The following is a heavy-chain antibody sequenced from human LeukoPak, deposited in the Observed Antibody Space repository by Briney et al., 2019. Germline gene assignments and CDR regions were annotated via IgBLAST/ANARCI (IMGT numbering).Heavy chain of an antibody. CDR2: IRYDGSNK. J-gene: IGHJ3*02. V-gene: IGHV3-30*02. D-gene: IGHD3-3*01. CDR3: AKEGFGHGGSPDAFDI. CDR1: GFTFSSYG. Sequence: PGGSLRLSCAASGFTFSSYGMHWVRQAPGKGLEWVAFIRYDGSNKYYADSVKGRFTISRDNSKNTLYLQMNSLRAEDTAVYYCAKEGFGHGGSPDAFDIWGQGTMVTVSS.